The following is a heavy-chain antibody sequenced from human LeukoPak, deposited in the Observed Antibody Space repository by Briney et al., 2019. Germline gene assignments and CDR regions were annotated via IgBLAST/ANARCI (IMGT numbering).Heavy chain of an antibody. CDR1: GFTFSSYA. V-gene: IGHV3-30-3*01. J-gene: IGHJ4*02. CDR2: ISYDGSNE. CDR3: ARDPVATINYFDY. Sequence: PGRSLRLSCAASGFTFSSYAMHWVRQAPGKGLEWVAVISYDGSNEYYADSVKGRLTISRDNSKNTLYLQMNSLRAEDTAVYYCARDPVATINYFDYWGQGTLVTVSS. D-gene: IGHD5-12*01.